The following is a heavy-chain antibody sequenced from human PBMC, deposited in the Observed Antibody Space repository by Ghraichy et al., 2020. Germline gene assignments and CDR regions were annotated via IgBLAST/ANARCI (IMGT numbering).Heavy chain of an antibody. V-gene: IGHV4-38-2*02. Sequence: SETLSLTCSVSGYSIRSDYSWGWIRQSPGEGMEWIGSVFHTGTVYYNPSLRSRVAISVDNSKNQIYLRLTSMTAADAAVYFCGRSPHCSFGGCHTVGYHFIFWGQGSLVTVSS. D-gene: IGHD2-2*02. CDR1: GYSIRSDYS. CDR3: GRSPHCSFGGCHTVGYHFIF. CDR2: VFHTGTV. J-gene: IGHJ4*02.